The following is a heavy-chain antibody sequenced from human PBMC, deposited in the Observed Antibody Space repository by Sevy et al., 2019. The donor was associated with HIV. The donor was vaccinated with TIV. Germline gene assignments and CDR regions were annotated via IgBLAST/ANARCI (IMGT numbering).Heavy chain of an antibody. CDR3: ARSIVRAKVDY. Sequence: GGSLRLSCAASGFTFSDYYMSWIRQAQGKGLEWVSYISSSGSTIYYADSVKGRFTISRDNAKNSLYLQMNSLRAEDTAVYYCARSIVRAKVDYWGQGTLVTVSS. CDR2: ISSSGSTI. V-gene: IGHV3-11*01. J-gene: IGHJ4*02. D-gene: IGHD1-26*01. CDR1: GFTFSDYY.